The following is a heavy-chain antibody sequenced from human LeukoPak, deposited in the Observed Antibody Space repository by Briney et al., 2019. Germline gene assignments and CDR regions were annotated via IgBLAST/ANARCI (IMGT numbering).Heavy chain of an antibody. CDR1: GFTFSGSA. J-gene: IGHJ4*02. D-gene: IGHD2-21*01. V-gene: IGHV3-73*01. Sequence: GGSLRLSCAASGFTFSGSAMHWVRQASGKGREWVGRIRSKPHNYATADAAAVKGMFTLSRDDSENTAFLQMNSLRTEDTAVYYCTPVVGDVVFTNAYWGQGTLVTVSS. CDR2: IRSKPHNYAT. CDR3: TPVVGDVVFTNAY.